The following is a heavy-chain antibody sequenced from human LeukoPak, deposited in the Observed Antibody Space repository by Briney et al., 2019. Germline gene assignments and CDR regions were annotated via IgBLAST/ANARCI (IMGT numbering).Heavy chain of an antibody. CDR3: ARGAYGDPNYYYGMDV. D-gene: IGHD4-17*01. CDR1: GGTFSSYA. V-gene: IGHV1-69*04. CDR2: IIPILGIA. J-gene: IGHJ6*02. Sequence: GSSVKVSCKTSGGTFSSYAISWVRQAPGQGLEWMGRIIPILGIANYAQKFQGRVTITADKSTSTAYMELSSLRSEDTAVYYCARGAYGDPNYYYGMDVWGQGTTVTVSS.